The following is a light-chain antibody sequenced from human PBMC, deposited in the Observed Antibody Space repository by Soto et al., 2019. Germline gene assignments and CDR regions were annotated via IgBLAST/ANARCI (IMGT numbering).Light chain of an antibody. Sequence: EIVLTQTPGTLSLSPGERATLSCRASQSVSRSYLAWYQQKPGQAPRLLIYGASSRATGIPDRFSSSGSETDFTLTISRLEPEDFAVYYCQQYGSSPLTFGGGTKVEIK. CDR3: QQYGSSPLT. CDR1: QSVSRSY. J-gene: IGKJ4*01. CDR2: GAS. V-gene: IGKV3-20*01.